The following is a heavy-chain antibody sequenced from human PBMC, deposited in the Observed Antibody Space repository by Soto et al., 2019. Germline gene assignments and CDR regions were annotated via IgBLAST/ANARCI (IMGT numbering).Heavy chain of an antibody. Sequence: SETLSLTCTVSGGSISSYYWSWIRQPAGKGLEWIGRIYTSGSTNYNPSPKSRVTMSVDTSKNQFSLKLSSVTAADTAVYYCASLNCSGGSCYPYYFDYWGQGTLVTVSS. V-gene: IGHV4-4*07. D-gene: IGHD2-15*01. CDR1: GGSISSYY. CDR2: IYTSGST. J-gene: IGHJ4*02. CDR3: ASLNCSGGSCYPYYFDY.